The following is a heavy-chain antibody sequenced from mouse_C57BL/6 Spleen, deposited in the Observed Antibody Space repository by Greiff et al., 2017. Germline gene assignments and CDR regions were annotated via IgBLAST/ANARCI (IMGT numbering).Heavy chain of an antibody. Sequence: VQLQQSGAELVKPGASVKLSCKASGYTFTSYWMQWVKQRPGQGLEWIGEIDPSDSYTNYNQKFKGKATLTVDTSSSTAYMQLSSLTSEDSAVYYCARRGLYYGNSGAAYWGQGTLVTVSA. V-gene: IGHV1-50*01. D-gene: IGHD2-1*01. J-gene: IGHJ3*01. CDR2: IDPSDSYT. CDR3: ARRGLYYGNSGAAY. CDR1: GYTFTSYW.